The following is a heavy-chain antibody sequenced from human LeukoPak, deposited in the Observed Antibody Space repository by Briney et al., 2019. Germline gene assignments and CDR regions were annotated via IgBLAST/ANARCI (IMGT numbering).Heavy chain of an antibody. D-gene: IGHD3-22*01. CDR3: ARAISYYDNSGYSYYFDY. Sequence: PSETLSLTCTVSGGSITAYYWSWIRQPPGKRLEWIGYISYSGTTKYNPSLKSRVTMSVDTSKNQFSLKLSPVTTTDTAVYYCARAISYYDNSGYSYYFDYWGQGTLVPVSS. CDR2: ISYSGTT. V-gene: IGHV4-59*01. J-gene: IGHJ4*02. CDR1: GGSITAYY.